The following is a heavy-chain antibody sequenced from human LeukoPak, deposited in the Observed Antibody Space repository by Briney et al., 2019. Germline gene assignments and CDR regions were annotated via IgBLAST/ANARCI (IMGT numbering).Heavy chain of an antibody. Sequence: ASVKVSCKASGYIFTDYYLHWVRQAPGQGLEWMGWINPNSGGTNYAQKFQGRVTMTRDTSISTAYMELSRLRSDDTAVYYCARGPEHYCGGDCYSHYYYYMDVWGKGTTVTISS. CDR1: GYIFTDYY. CDR3: ARGPEHYCGGDCYSHYYYYMDV. V-gene: IGHV1-2*02. J-gene: IGHJ6*03. CDR2: INPNSGGT. D-gene: IGHD2-21*02.